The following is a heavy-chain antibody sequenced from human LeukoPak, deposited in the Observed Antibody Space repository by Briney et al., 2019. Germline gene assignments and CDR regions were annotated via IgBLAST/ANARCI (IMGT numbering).Heavy chain of an antibody. V-gene: IGHV4-59*12. CDR3: ARSVASYGYYFDY. D-gene: IGHD5-18*01. CDR1: GGSITGYY. CDR2: MSYSGST. J-gene: IGHJ4*02. Sequence: PSETLSLTCTVSGGSITGYYWSWIRQPPGKGVEWIGYMSYSGSTNYNPSLKSRVTISVDTSKNQFSLKLSPVTAADTAVYYSARSVASYGYYFDYWGQGTLVTVSS.